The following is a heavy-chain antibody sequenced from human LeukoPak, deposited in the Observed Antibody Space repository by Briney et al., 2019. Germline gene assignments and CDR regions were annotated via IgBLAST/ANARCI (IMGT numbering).Heavy chain of an antibody. Sequence: GSLRLSCAASGFTFSSYAMHWVRQAPGKGLEWVAVISYDGSDKYYADSVKGRFTISRDNSKNTLYLQMNSLRAEDTAVYYCARDPDYYDSSGYLDYWGQGTLVTVSS. CDR3: ARDPDYYDSSGYLDY. CDR1: GFTFSSYA. CDR2: ISYDGSDK. J-gene: IGHJ4*02. V-gene: IGHV3-30*04. D-gene: IGHD3-22*01.